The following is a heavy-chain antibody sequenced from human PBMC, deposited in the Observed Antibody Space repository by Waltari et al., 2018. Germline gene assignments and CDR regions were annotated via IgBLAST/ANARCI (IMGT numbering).Heavy chain of an antibody. V-gene: IGHV3-23*03. CDR1: GFDFSTFP. D-gene: IGHD1-1*01. CDR3: ARRVNDFYYMDV. Sequence: EVQLLESGGGLVQPGGSLRLSCAASGFDFSTFPMAWVRQAPGRGPELVSFSYSDGDTYYPDSVKGRFTTSRDDAKATLYLQMNSLGPDDTAVYKCARRVNDFYYMDVWGKGTTVTVSS. J-gene: IGHJ6*03. CDR2: SYSDGDT.